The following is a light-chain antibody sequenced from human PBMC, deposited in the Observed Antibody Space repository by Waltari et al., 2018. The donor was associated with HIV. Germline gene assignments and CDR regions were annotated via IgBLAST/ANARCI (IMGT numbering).Light chain of an antibody. CDR3: QSYGSSVNVV. Sequence: SVLTQPPPVSGAPGQTVTISCTGSSPHLGAAYAVPRYQQVPVTAPKLLIYANTNRPTGVPDRFSGSKSGTSASLAISGLQTEDEADYYCQSYGSSVNVVFGGGTRVTVL. CDR1: SPHLGAAYA. CDR2: ANT. V-gene: IGLV1-40*01. J-gene: IGLJ3*02.